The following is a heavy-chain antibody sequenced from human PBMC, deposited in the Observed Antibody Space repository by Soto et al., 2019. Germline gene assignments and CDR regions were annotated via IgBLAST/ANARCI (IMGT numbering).Heavy chain of an antibody. V-gene: IGHV5-51*01. CDR3: ARHRALYYYDSSGYYEYYYYGMDV. D-gene: IGHD3-22*01. J-gene: IGHJ6*02. CDR2: IYPGDSDT. Sequence: GESLKISCKGSGYSFTSYWIGWVRQMPGKGLEWMGIIYPGDSDTRCSPSFQGQVTISADKSISTAYLQWSSLKASDTAMYYCARHRALYYYDSSGYYEYYYYGMDVWGQGTTVTVSS. CDR1: GYSFTSYW.